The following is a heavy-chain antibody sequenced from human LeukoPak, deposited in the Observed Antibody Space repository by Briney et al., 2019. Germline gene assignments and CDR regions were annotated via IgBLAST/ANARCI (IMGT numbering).Heavy chain of an antibody. V-gene: IGHV3-23*01. CDR1: GFTFSRYA. CDR3: AKQAYDSPRTDFDY. J-gene: IGHJ4*02. CDR2: VSTSGGST. Sequence: GGSLSRSCAASGFTFSRYAMSWVRQAPGKGLEWVSGVSTSGGSTYSAASVTGRSPTSRDNSKNTLHRQMNSLRPEDTAIYSCAKQAYDSPRTDFDYWGQGTLVTVSS. D-gene: IGHD3-22*01.